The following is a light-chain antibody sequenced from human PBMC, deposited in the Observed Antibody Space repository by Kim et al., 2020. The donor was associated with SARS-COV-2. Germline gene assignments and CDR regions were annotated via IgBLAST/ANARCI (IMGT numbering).Light chain of an antibody. CDR2: RDS. Sequence: SVALGQTARITWGGNDIGRKAVHWYQQRPGQAPLLVIYRDSSRASGIPARFSGSNSGNTATLTIDSAQVADDADYYCQVWDINAVIFGGGTQLTVL. CDR1: DIGRKA. CDR3: QVWDINAVI. V-gene: IGLV3-9*01. J-gene: IGLJ2*01.